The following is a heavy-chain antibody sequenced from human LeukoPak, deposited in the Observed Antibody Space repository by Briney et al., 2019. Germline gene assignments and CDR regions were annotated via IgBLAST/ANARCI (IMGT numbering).Heavy chain of an antibody. J-gene: IGHJ5*02. CDR3: ARADMVRGVGLFFDRNWFDP. V-gene: IGHV1-2*02. Sequence: ASVKVSCKASGYTFTGYYMHWVRQAPGQGREWMGWINPNRGGTNYAQKFQGRVTMTRDTSIRTAYMELSRLRSDDTAVYYCARADMVRGVGLFFDRNWFDPWGQGTLVTVSS. CDR2: INPNRGGT. CDR1: GYTFTGYY. D-gene: IGHD3-10*01.